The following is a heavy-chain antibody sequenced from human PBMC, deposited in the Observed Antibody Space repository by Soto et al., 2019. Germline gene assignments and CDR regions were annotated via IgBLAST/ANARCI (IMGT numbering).Heavy chain of an antibody. V-gene: IGHV1-58*01. Sequence: SVKVSCKASGFTFTSSAVQWVRQARGQRLEWIGWIVVGSGNTNYAQKFQERVTITRDMSTSTAYMELSSLRSEDTAVYYCAAEPDFDWLVAGGMDVWGQGTTVTVSS. CDR1: GFTFTSSA. CDR2: IVVGSGNT. CDR3: AAEPDFDWLVAGGMDV. J-gene: IGHJ6*02. D-gene: IGHD3-9*01.